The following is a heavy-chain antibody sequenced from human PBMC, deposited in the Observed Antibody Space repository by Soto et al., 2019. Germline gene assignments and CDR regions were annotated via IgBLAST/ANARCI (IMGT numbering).Heavy chain of an antibody. CDR3: ARHHYYDINGYSHGRSFHATDY. V-gene: IGHV5-51*01. Sequence: GESLKIYCKGSGYSFTNYWIGWVRQMPGKGLEWMGISYPGDSDTRYSPSFQGQATLSAHKSVSTAYLQWSSLKASDPAMDYCARHHYYDINGYSHGRSFHATDYWGQGALGTVSS. CDR1: GYSFTNYW. CDR2: SYPGDSDT. J-gene: IGHJ4*02. D-gene: IGHD3-22*01.